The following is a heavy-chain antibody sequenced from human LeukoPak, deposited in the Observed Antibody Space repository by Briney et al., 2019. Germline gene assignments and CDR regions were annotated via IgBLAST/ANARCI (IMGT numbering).Heavy chain of an antibody. J-gene: IGHJ1*01. D-gene: IGHD2-8*01. CDR2: ISSSSSYI. CDR1: GFTFSSYS. CDR3: AKDLPNPGTSRHFQY. Sequence: GGSLRLSCAASGFTFSSYSMNWVRQAPGKGLEWVSSISSSSSYIYYADSVKGRFTISRDNAKNSLYLQMNSLRAEDTAVYYCAKDLPNPGTSRHFQYWGQGTLVTVSS. V-gene: IGHV3-21*04.